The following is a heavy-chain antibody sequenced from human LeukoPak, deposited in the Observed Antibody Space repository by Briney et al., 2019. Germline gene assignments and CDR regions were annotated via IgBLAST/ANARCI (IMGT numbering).Heavy chain of an antibody. CDR3: ARGHRWLQFGKMGYYYYYMDV. D-gene: IGHD5-24*01. V-gene: IGHV4-38-2*02. CDR2: IYHSGST. J-gene: IGHJ6*03. Sequence: KPSETLSLTCTVSGYSISSGYYWGWIRQPPGKGLEWIGSIYHSGSTYYNPSLKSRVTISVDTSKNQFSLKPSSVTAADTAVYYCARGHRWLQFGKMGYYYYYMDVWGKGTTVTVSS. CDR1: GYSISSGYY.